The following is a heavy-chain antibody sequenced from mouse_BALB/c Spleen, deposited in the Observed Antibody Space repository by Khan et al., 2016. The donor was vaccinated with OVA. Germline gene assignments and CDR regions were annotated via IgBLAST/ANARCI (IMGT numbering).Heavy chain of an antibody. CDR2: ISSVAYSI. V-gene: IGHV5-15*02. J-gene: IGHJ3*01. Sequence: EVELVESGGGLVQPGGSRKLSCAASGFTFIDYGMAWVRQTPGKGPEWIAFISSVAYSIYYADTVTGRFTTSSENAKNTLFLVMSSRRSDDKATYYGARGGVAYWGQGTLVTVSA. CDR1: GFTFIDYG. CDR3: ARGGVAY.